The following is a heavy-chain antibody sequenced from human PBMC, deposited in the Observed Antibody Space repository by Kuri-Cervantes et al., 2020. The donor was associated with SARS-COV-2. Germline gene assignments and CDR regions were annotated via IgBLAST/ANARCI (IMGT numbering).Heavy chain of an antibody. V-gene: IGHV1-46*01. CDR1: GYTFTSYY. CDR3: ARHVGWGPAAIRYYYYYGMDV. D-gene: IGHD2-2*01. Sequence: ASVKVSCKASGYTFTSYYMHWVRQAPGQGLEWMGIINPSGGSTSYAQKFQGRVTMTRDTSTSTVYMELSSLRSEDTAVYYCARHVGWGPAAIRYYYYYGMDVWGQGTTVTVSS. CDR2: INPSGGST. J-gene: IGHJ6*02.